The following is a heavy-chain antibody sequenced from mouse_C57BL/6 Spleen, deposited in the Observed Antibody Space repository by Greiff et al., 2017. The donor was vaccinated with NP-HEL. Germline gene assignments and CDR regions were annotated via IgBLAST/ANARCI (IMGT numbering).Heavy chain of an antibody. V-gene: IGHV1-81*01. CDR2: SYPRSGNT. Sequence: LVESGAELARPGASVKLSCKASGYTFTSYGISWVKQRTGQGLEWIGESYPRSGNTYYNEKFKGKATLTADKSSSTAYMELRSLTSEDSAVYFCARGDWEGSWGQGTTLTVSS. CDR1: GYTFTSYG. CDR3: ARGDWEGS. J-gene: IGHJ2*01. D-gene: IGHD4-1*01.